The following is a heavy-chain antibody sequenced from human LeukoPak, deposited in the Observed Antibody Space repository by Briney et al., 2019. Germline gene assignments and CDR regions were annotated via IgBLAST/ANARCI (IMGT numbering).Heavy chain of an antibody. V-gene: IGHV3-23*01. CDR2: IGSGADL. CDR3: AKDLKAVAGTDYFDY. J-gene: IGHJ4*02. CDR1: GFAFGVHA. Sequence: PGGSLRLSCVGSGFAFGVHAMSWVRQAPGKGPEWVATIGSGADLFYAESVKGRFTISRDDPRNTVWLQMNSLRAEDTAVYYCAKDLKAVAGTDYFDYWGQGTLVTVSS. D-gene: IGHD6-19*01.